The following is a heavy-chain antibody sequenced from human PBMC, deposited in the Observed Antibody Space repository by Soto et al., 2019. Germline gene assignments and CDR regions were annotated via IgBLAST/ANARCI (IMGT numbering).Heavy chain of an antibody. CDR3: AINFVVVAATRGDAFDI. CDR2: ISGSGGST. V-gene: IGHV3-23*01. J-gene: IGHJ3*02. D-gene: IGHD2-15*01. Sequence: EVQLLESGGGLVQPGGSLRLSCAASGFTFSSYAMSWVRQAPGKGLEWVSAISGSGGSTYYADSVKGRFTISRDNSKNTLYLQMNSLSAEDTAVYYCAINFVVVAATRGDAFDIWGQGTMVTVSS. CDR1: GFTFSSYA.